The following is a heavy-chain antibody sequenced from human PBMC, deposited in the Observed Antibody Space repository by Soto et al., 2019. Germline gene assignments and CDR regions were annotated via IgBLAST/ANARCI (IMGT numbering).Heavy chain of an antibody. CDR2: LSGSVGST. CDR1: GFTFSSYA. Sequence: GSLRLSCAASGFTFSSYAISWVRQAPGKGLEWVSALSGSVGSTYYADSVKGRFTISRDNSKNTLYLQMNSLRAEDTAVYYCAKSYFWSGYYLAAFDYWGQGTLVTVSS. D-gene: IGHD3-3*01. V-gene: IGHV3-23*01. J-gene: IGHJ4*02. CDR3: AKSYFWSGYYLAAFDY.